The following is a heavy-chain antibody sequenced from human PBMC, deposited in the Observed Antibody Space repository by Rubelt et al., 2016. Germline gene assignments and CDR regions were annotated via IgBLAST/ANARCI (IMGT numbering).Heavy chain of an antibody. CDR1: GFTFSSYG. CDR2: ISYDGSNK. J-gene: IGHJ4*02. D-gene: IGHD3-16*01. Sequence: QVQLVESGGGVVQPGRSLRLSCAASGFTFSSYGMHWVRQAPGKGLGWVALISYDGSNKYYSDAVKGRFTISSDNSKNTLYLQMNTLRAEDTALYYCAKDYLGASQSFDYWGQGTLVTVSS. CDR3: AKDYLGASQSFDY. V-gene: IGHV3-30*18.